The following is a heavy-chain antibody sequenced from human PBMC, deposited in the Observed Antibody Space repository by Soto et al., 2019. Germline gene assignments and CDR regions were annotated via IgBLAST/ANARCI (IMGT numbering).Heavy chain of an antibody. J-gene: IGHJ6*02. CDR2: IWYDGSNK. CDR1: GFTFSSYG. Sequence: GGSLRLSCAASGFTFSSYGMHWVRQAPGKGLEWVAVIWYDGSNKYYADSVKGRFTISRDNSKNTLYLQMNSLRAEDTAVYYCARGSLHNYDYYYGMDVWGQGTTVTVSS. V-gene: IGHV3-33*01. CDR3: ARGSLHNYDYYYGMDV. D-gene: IGHD3-16*01.